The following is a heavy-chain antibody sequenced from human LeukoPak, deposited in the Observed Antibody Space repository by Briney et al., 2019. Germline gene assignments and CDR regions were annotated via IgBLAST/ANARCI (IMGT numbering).Heavy chain of an antibody. V-gene: IGHV3-23*01. CDR2: ISGSGGNT. CDR3: AKDQSSGWYGYSDY. J-gene: IGHJ4*02. CDR1: GFTFSSYA. Sequence: GGSLRLSCAASGFTFSSYAMSWVRQAPGKGLEWVSAISGSGGNTYYADSVKGRFTISRDNSKNTLYLQMNSLRAEDTAVYYCAKDQSSGWYGYSDYWGQGTLVIVSS. D-gene: IGHD6-19*01.